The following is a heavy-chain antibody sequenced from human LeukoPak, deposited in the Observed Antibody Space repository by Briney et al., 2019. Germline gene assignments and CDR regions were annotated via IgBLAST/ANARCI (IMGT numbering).Heavy chain of an antibody. CDR1: GGSISSYY. CDR3: AREGLGSSGSYLLFDY. V-gene: IGHV4-4*07. D-gene: IGHD3-22*01. CDR2: IYTSGST. Sequence: SETLSLTCTVSGGSISSYYWSWIRQPAGKGLEWIGRIYTSGSTNYNPSLKSRVTMSVDTSKNQFSLKLSSVTAADTAVCYCAREGLGSSGSYLLFDYWGQGTLVTVSS. J-gene: IGHJ4*02.